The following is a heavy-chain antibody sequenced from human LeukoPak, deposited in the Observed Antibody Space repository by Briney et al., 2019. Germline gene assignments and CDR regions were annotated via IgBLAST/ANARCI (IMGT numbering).Heavy chain of an antibody. Sequence: ASVKVSCKASGYTFTSYGISWVRQAPGQGLEWLGWISTYNGNTHYAQKLQGRVTMTTDTSTTTAYMELRSLRFDDTAVYYCARTPRLTGAENDAFDIWGQGTMVTVSS. CDR1: GYTFTSYG. CDR3: ARTPRLTGAENDAFDI. J-gene: IGHJ3*02. V-gene: IGHV1-18*01. D-gene: IGHD3-9*01. CDR2: ISTYNGNT.